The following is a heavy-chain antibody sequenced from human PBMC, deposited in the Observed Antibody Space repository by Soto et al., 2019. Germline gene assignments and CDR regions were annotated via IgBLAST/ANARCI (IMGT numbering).Heavy chain of an antibody. CDR2: IYYSGST. D-gene: IGHD3-10*01. CDR3: ARMVRGVSLYYYYYMDV. J-gene: IGHJ6*03. Sequence: SETLSLTCTVSGGSISSYYWSWIRQPPGKGLEWIGYIYYSGSTNYNPSLKSRVTISVDTSKNQFSLKLSSVTAADTAVYYCARMVRGVSLYYYYYMDVWGKGTTVTVSS. V-gene: IGHV4-59*08. CDR1: GGSISSYY.